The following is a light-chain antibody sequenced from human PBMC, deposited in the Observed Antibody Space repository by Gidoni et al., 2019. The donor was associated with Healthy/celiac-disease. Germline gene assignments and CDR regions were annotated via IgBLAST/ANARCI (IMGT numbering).Light chain of an antibody. V-gene: IGKV3-11*01. CDR1: QSVSSY. J-gene: IGKJ3*01. Sequence: EIVLTQSPATLSLSPGERATLSCRASQSVSSYLAWYQQKPGQAPRLLIYDASNRATGIPARFSGSGSGTDFTLTISSLEPEDFAVYYCQQRSNCFTFGPGTKVYIK. CDR3: QQRSNCFT. CDR2: DAS.